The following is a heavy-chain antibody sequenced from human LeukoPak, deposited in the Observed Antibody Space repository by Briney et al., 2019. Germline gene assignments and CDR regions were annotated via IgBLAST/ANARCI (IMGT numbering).Heavy chain of an antibody. CDR1: GFTVRDNY. CDR2: IYSGDNT. J-gene: IGHJ2*01. CDR3: ARFDGGDDGWYFDL. Sequence: GGSLRLSCIASGFTVRDNYMSWVRQAPGKGLEWVSMIYSGDNTLYAASVKGRFTISRDNSKNTLYLQLNSPRAEDTAVYYCARFDGGDDGWYFDLWGRGTLVTVSS. V-gene: IGHV3-66*01. D-gene: IGHD5-12*01.